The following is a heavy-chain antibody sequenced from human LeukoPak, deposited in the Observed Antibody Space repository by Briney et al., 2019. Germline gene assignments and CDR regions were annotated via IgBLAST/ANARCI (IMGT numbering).Heavy chain of an antibody. V-gene: IGHV3-48*01. CDR2: ISSGSSTI. CDR3: ARHLGL. CDR1: GFTFSTYS. D-gene: IGHD3-16*01. Sequence: GGSLRLSCAASGFTFSTYSMNWLRQAPGKGLEWVSYISSGSSTIYYADSVKGRFTISRDNAKNSLYLQMNSLRAEDTAVYYCARHLGLWGQGTLVTVSS. J-gene: IGHJ4*02.